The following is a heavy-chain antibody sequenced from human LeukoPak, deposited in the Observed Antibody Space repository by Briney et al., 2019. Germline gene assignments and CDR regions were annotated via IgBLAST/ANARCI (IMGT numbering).Heavy chain of an antibody. V-gene: IGHV3-11*01. D-gene: IGHD1-1*01. CDR2: ISSSGSTI. CDR1: GFTFSDYY. CDR3: AKSRSGSANWALQIFDN. Sequence: GGSLRLSCAASGFTFSDYYMSWIRQAPGKGLEWVSYISSSGSTIYYADYVKGRFTISRDNSKNSLFVQMNSLRAEDTAVYFCAKSRSGSANWALQIFDNWGQGTLVTVSS. J-gene: IGHJ4*02.